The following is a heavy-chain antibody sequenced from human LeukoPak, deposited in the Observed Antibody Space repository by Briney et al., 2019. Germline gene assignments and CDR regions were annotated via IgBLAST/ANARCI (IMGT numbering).Heavy chain of an antibody. V-gene: IGHV4-38-2*01. CDR3: ARHTRLMYSSGWYCTASFDY. CDR1: GYSISSGYY. D-gene: IGHD6-19*01. Sequence: SETLSLTCAVSGYSISSGYYCGWIRQPPGEGLEWIGSSYHSGSTYYNPSLNSRVTISVDTSTNHFSLKLGSVTAAATAVYYCARHTRLMYSSGWYCTASFDYWGQGTLVTVSS. J-gene: IGHJ4*02. CDR2: SYHSGST.